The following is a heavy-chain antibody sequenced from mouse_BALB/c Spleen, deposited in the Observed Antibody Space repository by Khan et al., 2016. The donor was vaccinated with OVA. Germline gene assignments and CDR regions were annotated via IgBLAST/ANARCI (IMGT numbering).Heavy chain of an antibody. CDR1: GDSITSGF. D-gene: IGHD1-1*01. CDR2: ITYSGNI. CDR3: ARSEGSWAMDY. Sequence: VQLKQSGPSLVKPSQTLSLSCSVTGDSITSGFWNWIRKFPGNKFEYLGYITYSGNIYYNPSLKSRISITRDTSKSQYYLQLNSVTTEDTATYYCARSEGSWAMDYWGQGTSVTVSS. J-gene: IGHJ4*01. V-gene: IGHV3-8*02.